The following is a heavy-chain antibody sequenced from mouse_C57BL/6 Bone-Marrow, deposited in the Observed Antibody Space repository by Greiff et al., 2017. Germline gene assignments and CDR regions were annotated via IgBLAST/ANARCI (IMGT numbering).Heavy chain of an antibody. D-gene: IGHD1-1*01. Sequence: QVQLQQPGAELVKPGASVKMSCKASGYTFTSYWITWVKQRPGQGLEWIGDIYPGSGSTNYNEKFKSKATLTVDTSSSTAYMQLSSLTSEDSAVYYCARDGEITTVVEGDWYFDVWGTGTTVTVSS. CDR3: ARDGEITTVVEGDWYFDV. V-gene: IGHV1-55*01. CDR1: GYTFTSYW. CDR2: IYPGSGST. J-gene: IGHJ1*03.